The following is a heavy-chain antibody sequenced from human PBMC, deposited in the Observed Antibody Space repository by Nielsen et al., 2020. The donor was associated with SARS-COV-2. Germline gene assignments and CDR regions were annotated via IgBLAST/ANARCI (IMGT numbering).Heavy chain of an antibody. CDR1: GFTFSSYG. J-gene: IGHJ3*02. V-gene: IGHV3-30*18. D-gene: IGHD4-17*01. Sequence: WVLILSCAASGFTFSSYGMHWVRQAPGKGLEWVAVISYDGSKKYYADSVKGRFTISRDNSKNTLYLQMNSLRAEDTAVYYCAKEYGDYTAFDIRSLRTMVTVSS. CDR2: ISYDGSKK. CDR3: AKEYGDYTAFDI.